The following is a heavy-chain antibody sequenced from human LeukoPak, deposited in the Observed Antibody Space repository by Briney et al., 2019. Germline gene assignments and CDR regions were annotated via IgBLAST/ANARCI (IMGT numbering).Heavy chain of an antibody. J-gene: IGHJ4*02. Sequence: KPSETLSLTCAVYGGSFSGYYWSWIRQPPGKGLEWIGEINHSGSTNYNPSLKSRVTISVDTSKNQFSLKLSSVTAADTAEYYCAREVAPYYYDSSGYYPYFDYWGQGTLVTVSS. CDR3: AREVAPYYYDSSGYYPYFDY. CDR2: INHSGST. V-gene: IGHV4-34*09. D-gene: IGHD3-22*01. CDR1: GGSFSGYY.